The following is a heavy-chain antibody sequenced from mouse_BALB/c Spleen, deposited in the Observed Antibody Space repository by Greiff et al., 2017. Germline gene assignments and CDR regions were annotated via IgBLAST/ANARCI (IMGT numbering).Heavy chain of an antibody. CDR2: ISSGGST. V-gene: IGHV5-6-5*01. J-gene: IGHJ4*01. D-gene: IGHD3-1*01. CDR3: ASKDSGYVGAMDY. CDR1: GFTFSSYA. Sequence: EVQLQESGGGLVKPGGSLKLSCAASGFTFSSYAMSWVRQTPEKRLEWVASISSGGSTYYPDSVKGRFTISRDNARNILYLQMSSLRSEDTAMYYCASKDSGYVGAMDYWGQGTSVTVSS.